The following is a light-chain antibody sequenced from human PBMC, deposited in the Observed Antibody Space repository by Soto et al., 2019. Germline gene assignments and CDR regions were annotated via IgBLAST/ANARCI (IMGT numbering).Light chain of an antibody. CDR3: QQYRT. CDR1: QSVSSH. CDR2: DAS. V-gene: IGKV3-11*01. J-gene: IGKJ1*01. Sequence: EIALTQSPATLSLSPGERAALSCRASQSVSSHLAWYQHKPGQAPRLLFYDASTRATGIPDRFSGSGSGTDFTLTISRLEPEDFAVYYCQQYRTFGQGTKVDIK.